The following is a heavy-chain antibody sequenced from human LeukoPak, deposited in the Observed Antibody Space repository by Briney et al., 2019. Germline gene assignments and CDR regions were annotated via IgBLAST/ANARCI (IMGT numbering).Heavy chain of an antibody. CDR1: GFTFSSYS. V-gene: IGHV3-21*01. J-gene: IGHJ5*02. CDR3: ARDRVRGVIMTGPWFDP. D-gene: IGHD3-10*01. CDR2: ISSSSSYI. Sequence: KAGGSLRLSCAASGFTFSSYSMNWVRQAPGKGLEWVSSISSSSSYIYYADSVKGRFTISRDNAKNSLYLQMNSLRAEDTAVYYCARDRVRGVIMTGPWFDPWGQGTLVTVSS.